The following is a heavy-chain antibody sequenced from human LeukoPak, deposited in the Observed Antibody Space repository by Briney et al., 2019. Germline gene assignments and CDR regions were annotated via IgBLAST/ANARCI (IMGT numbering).Heavy chain of an antibody. Sequence: SETLSLTCAVYGGSFSGYYWNWIRQHPGKGLEWIGDIYDRGSTYYNPSLKSRVTISVDTSKNQFSLKLSSVTAADTAVYYCARDYADYYGSYYYYYGMDVWGQRATGTVSS. J-gene: IGHJ6*02. CDR1: GGSFSGYY. CDR3: ARDYADYYGSYYYYYGMDV. CDR2: IYDRGST. D-gene: IGHD3-10*01. V-gene: IGHV4-34*09.